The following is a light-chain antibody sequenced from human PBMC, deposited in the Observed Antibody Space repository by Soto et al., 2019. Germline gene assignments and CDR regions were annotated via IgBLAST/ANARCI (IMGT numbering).Light chain of an antibody. V-gene: IGKV3-15*01. Sequence: IVLTQSPGTLSLSPGESVTLSCRASESVSSNLAWYQQKPGQAPRLLIYGASTRATGIPARFSGSGSGTEFTLTISSLQSEDFAVYYCQQYNNWPPITFGQGTRLEIK. CDR2: GAS. J-gene: IGKJ5*01. CDR1: ESVSSN. CDR3: QQYNNWPPIT.